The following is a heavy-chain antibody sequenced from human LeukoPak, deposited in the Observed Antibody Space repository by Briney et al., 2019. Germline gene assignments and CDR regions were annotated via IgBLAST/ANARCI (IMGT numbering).Heavy chain of an antibody. CDR1: GGSISSYY. CDR2: IYYSGST. V-gene: IGHV4-59*01. Sequence: SETLSLTCTVSGGSISSYYWSWIRQPPGKGLEWIGYIYYSGSTNYNPSLKSRVTISVDTSKNQFSLKLSSVTAADTAVYYCARGGRYMDVWGQGTAVTVSS. J-gene: IGHJ6*02. CDR3: ARGGRYMDV.